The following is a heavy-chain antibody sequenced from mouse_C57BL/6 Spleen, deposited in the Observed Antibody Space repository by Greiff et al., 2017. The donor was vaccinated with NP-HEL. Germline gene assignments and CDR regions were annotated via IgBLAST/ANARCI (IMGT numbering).Heavy chain of an antibody. Sequence: QVQLKESGAELVRPGASVKLSCKASGYTFTDYYINWVKQRPGQGLEWIARIYPGSGNTYYNEKFKGKATLTAEKSSSTAYMQLSSLTSEDSAVYFCARGGGNPWFAYWGQGTLVTVSA. V-gene: IGHV1-76*01. D-gene: IGHD2-1*01. CDR2: IYPGSGNT. CDR1: GYTFTDYY. J-gene: IGHJ3*01. CDR3: ARGGGNPWFAY.